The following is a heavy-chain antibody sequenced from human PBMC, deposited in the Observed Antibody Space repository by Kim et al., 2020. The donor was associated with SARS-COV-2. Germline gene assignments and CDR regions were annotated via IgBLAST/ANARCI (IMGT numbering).Heavy chain of an antibody. V-gene: IGHV4-59*13. D-gene: IGHD6-13*01. CDR3: ARHGAAAGTNPYYYGMDV. CDR1: GGSISSYY. J-gene: IGHJ6*02. Sequence: SETLSLTCTVSGGSISSYYWSWIRQPPGKGLKWIGYIYYSGSTNYNPSLKSRVTISVDTSKNQFSLKLSSLTAADTAVYYCARHGAAAGTNPYYYGMDVWGQGTTVTVSS. CDR2: IYYSGST.